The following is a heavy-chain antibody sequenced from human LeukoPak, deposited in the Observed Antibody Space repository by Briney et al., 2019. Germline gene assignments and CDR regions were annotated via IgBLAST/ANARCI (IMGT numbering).Heavy chain of an antibody. CDR1: GGSISSGGYS. CDR2: IYYSGST. D-gene: IGHD6-13*01. CDR3: ARDIAAAGALFDC. Sequence: SETLSLTCAVSGGSISSGGYSWSWIRQPPGKGLEWIGYIYYSGSTNYNPSLESRVTISVDTSKNQFSLKLSSVTAADTAVYYCARDIAAAGALFDCWGRGTLVTVSS. J-gene: IGHJ4*02. V-gene: IGHV4-61*08.